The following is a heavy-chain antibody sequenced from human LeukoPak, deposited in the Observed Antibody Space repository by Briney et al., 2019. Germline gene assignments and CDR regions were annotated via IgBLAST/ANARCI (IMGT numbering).Heavy chain of an antibody. Sequence: ASVKVSCKASGYTFTDYYMHWVRQAPGQGLEWMGWINPDSGDTNYALKFQGRVTMTRDTSISTAYMELRRLRSDDTAVYYCARARVSLEYYFDYWGQGTLVTVSS. CDR1: GYTFTDYY. J-gene: IGHJ4*02. D-gene: IGHD3-3*01. CDR2: INPDSGDT. V-gene: IGHV1-2*02. CDR3: ARARVSLEYYFDY.